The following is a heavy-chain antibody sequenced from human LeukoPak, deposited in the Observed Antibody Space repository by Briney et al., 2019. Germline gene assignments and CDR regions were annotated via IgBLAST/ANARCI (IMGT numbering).Heavy chain of an antibody. CDR2: IKPEGSAQ. J-gene: IGHJ4*02. D-gene: IGHD6-19*01. V-gene: IGHV3-7*01. Sequence: GGSLRLSCAVSGFTFSTSGLTWVRQAPGKGLEWVANIKPEGSAQYYADSVRGRFTISRDNAKNSVFLHMNSLRAEDTAVYHCARPYGVGWSGLEHWGRGTLVTVSS. CDR1: GFTFSTSG. CDR3: ARPYGVGWSGLEH.